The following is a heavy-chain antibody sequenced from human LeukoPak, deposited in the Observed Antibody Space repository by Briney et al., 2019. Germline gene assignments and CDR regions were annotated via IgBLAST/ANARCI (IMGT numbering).Heavy chain of an antibody. CDR3: ARDPYSSSSFDY. V-gene: IGHV3-53*01. J-gene: IGHJ4*02. Sequence: PGGSLRLSCAASGFTVSSNYMSWVRQAPGKGLEWVSVIYSGGSTYYADSVKGRFTISRDNSKNTLYLQMNSLTAEDTAVYYCARDPYSSSSFDYWGQGTLVTVSS. CDR1: GFTVSSNY. D-gene: IGHD6-6*01. CDR2: IYSGGST.